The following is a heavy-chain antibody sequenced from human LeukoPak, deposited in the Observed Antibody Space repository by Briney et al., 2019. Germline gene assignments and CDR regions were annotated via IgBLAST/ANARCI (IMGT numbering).Heavy chain of an antibody. J-gene: IGHJ4*02. CDR2: ISDSGRTT. CDR3: AKVSSRGFDY. CDR1: GFTFSNSV. Sequence: PGGSLRLSCAASGFTFSNSVMNWVRRAPGKGLEWVSSISDSGRTTYYPDSVKDRFTISRDNSKNTLDLQMNSLRAEDTAIYYCAKVSSRGFDYWGQGTLVTVSS. V-gene: IGHV3-23*01. D-gene: IGHD3-10*01.